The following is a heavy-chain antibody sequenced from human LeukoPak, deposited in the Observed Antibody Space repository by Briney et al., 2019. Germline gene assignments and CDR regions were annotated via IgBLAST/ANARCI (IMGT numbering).Heavy chain of an antibody. CDR3: ARDASSGWYYFDY. CDR1: GFTFSSYW. CDR2: IKQDGSEK. Sequence: GGTLRLSCAASGFTFSSYWMSWVRQAPGKGLEWVANIKQDGSEKYYVDSVKGRFTISRDNAKNSLYLQMNSLRAEDTAVYYCARDASSGWYYFDYWGQGTLVTVSS. J-gene: IGHJ4*02. V-gene: IGHV3-7*01. D-gene: IGHD6-19*01.